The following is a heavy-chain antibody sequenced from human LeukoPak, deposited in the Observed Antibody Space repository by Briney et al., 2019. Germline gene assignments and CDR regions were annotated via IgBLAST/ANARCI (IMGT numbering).Heavy chain of an antibody. CDR3: ARGGSTSSSSHFHH. J-gene: IGHJ1*01. Sequence: GGSLRLSCAASGFTFSTYSMNWVRQAPGKGLEWVSSISGSSSFIYYADSVRGRFTISRDNAKNSLYLQMNSLRAEDTAVYYCARGGSTSSSSHFHHWGQGTLVTVSS. CDR2: ISGSSSFI. CDR1: GFTFSTYS. D-gene: IGHD6-6*01. V-gene: IGHV3-21*01.